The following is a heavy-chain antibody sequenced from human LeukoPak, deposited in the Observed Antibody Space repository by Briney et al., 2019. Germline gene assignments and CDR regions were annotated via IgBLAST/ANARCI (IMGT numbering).Heavy chain of an antibody. CDR1: GDSISSYY. CDR2: IYYSGNT. D-gene: IGHD1-26*01. V-gene: IGHV4-59*12. CDR3: ARDKWEPRYAFDI. J-gene: IGHJ3*02. Sequence: SETLSLTCTVSGDSISSYYWSWIRQPPGKGLEWIGYIYYSGNTNYNPSLKSRVTISVDTSKNQFSLKLSSVTAADTAVYYCARDKWEPRYAFDIWGQGTMVTVSS.